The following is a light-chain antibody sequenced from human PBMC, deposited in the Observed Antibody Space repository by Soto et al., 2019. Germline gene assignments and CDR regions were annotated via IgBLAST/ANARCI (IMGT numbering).Light chain of an antibody. V-gene: IGKV3-20*01. J-gene: IGKJ5*01. CDR2: GVS. CDR1: QPVSSNF. CDR3: QQYANSPIT. Sequence: EVVMTQSPATLSVSPGERVALSCRASQPVSSNFLAWYQQKPGQAPRLLIYGVSSRASGIPDRFFGSGSGTDFTLTINRLEPEDFAVYYCQQYANSPITFGQGTRLEIK.